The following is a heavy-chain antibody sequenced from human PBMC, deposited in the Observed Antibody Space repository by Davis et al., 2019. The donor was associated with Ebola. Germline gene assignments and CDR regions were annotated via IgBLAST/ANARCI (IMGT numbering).Heavy chain of an antibody. D-gene: IGHD6-6*01. CDR2: IYYSGST. CDR1: GGSISSYY. J-gene: IGHJ4*02. CDR3: ARLAARPNYFDY. V-gene: IGHV4-59*08. Sequence: MPSETLSLTCTVSGGSISSYYWSWIRQPPGKGLEWIGYIYYSGSTNYNPSLKSRVTISVDTSKNQFSLKLSSVTAADTAVYYCARLAARPNYFDYWGQGTLVTVSS.